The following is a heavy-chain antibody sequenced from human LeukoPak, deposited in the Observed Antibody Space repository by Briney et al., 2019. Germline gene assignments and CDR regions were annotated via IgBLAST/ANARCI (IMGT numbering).Heavy chain of an antibody. CDR2: IYYSGST. V-gene: IGHV4-39*07. Sequence: PSETLSLTCTVSGGSISSSSYYWGWIRQPPGKGLEWIGSIYYSGSTYYNPSLKSRVTISVDTSKNQFSLKLSSVTAADTAVYYCARIVDTPRNYMDVWGKGTTVTVSS. CDR1: GGSISSSSYY. D-gene: IGHD5-18*01. CDR3: ARIVDTPRNYMDV. J-gene: IGHJ6*03.